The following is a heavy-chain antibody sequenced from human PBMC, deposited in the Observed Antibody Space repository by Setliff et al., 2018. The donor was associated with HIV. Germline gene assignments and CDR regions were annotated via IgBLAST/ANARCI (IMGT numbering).Heavy chain of an antibody. V-gene: IGHV1-69*13. CDR2: IIPIFGTA. CDR1: GGTFSSYA. D-gene: IGHD2-8*01. J-gene: IGHJ4*02. CDR3: ARDRVYYFDY. Sequence: ASVKVSCKASGGTFSSYAISWVRQAPGQGLEWMGGIIPIFGTANYAQKFQGRVTITADESTSTAYMKLSSLRSEDTAVYYCARDRVYYFDYWGQGTLVTVSS.